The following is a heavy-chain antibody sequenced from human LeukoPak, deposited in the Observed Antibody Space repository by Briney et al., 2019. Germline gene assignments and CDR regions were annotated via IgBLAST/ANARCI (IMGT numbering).Heavy chain of an antibody. D-gene: IGHD6-19*01. Sequence: GRSLRLSCAASGFTFSSYAMHWVRQAPGKGLEWVAVISYDGSNKYYADSVKGRFTISRDNSKNTLYLQMNSLRAEDTAIYYCAKGELSQWLVLRGGDYFDYWGQGTLVTVSS. CDR3: AKGELSQWLVLRGGDYFDY. CDR2: ISYDGSNK. V-gene: IGHV3-30-3*01. CDR1: GFTFSSYA. J-gene: IGHJ4*02.